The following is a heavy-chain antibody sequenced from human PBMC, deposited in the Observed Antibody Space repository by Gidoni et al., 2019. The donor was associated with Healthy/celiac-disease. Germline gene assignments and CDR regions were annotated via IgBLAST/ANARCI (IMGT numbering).Heavy chain of an antibody. CDR3: ASHSSSWYDDYYYGMDV. CDR1: GFTFSSYA. J-gene: IGHJ6*02. V-gene: IGHV3-23*01. D-gene: IGHD6-13*01. Sequence: LESGGGLVQPGGSLRLSCAASGFTFSSYAMSWVRQAPGKGLEWVSAISGSGGSTYYADSVKGRFTISRDNSKNTLYLQMNSLRAEDTAVYYCASHSSSWYDDYYYGMDVWGQGTTVTVSS. CDR2: ISGSGGST.